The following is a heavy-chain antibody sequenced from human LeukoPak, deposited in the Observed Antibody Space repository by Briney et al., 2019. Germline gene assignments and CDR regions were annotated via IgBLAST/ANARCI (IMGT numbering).Heavy chain of an antibody. J-gene: IGHJ4*02. CDR2: ISTSSTYT. V-gene: IGHV3-11*06. CDR1: GFTFSDYF. Sequence: GGSLRLSCAASGFTFSDYFMSWIRQAPGKGLEWISYISTSSTYTDHADSVKGRFTISRDNAKNSLYLQMNSLRDEDSAVYYCARDQGIFDYWGQGTLVTVSS. CDR3: ARDQGIFDY.